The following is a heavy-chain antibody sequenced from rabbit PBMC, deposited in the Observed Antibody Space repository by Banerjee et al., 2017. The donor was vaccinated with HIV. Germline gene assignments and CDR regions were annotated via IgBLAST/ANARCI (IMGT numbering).Heavy chain of an antibody. CDR3: ARDLAGDDYTSFNL. Sequence: QEQLEESGGDLVKAEGSLTLTCTASGFSFSSGYWMCWVRQAPGKGLEWIGCINTGSGSTYYASWAKGRFTISKTSSTTVTLQMTSLTAADTATYFCARDLAGDDYTSFNLWGQGTLVTVS. CDR1: GFSFSSGYW. D-gene: IGHD2-1*01. V-gene: IGHV1S45*01. CDR2: INTGSGST. J-gene: IGHJ4*01.